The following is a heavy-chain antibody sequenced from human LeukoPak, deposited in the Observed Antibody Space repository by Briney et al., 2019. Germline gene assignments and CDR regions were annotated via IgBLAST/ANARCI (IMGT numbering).Heavy chain of an antibody. J-gene: IGHJ4*02. Sequence: GGSLRLSCAASGFTFSTFWMQWVRQVPGKGLVWVARINNDGSSTSYADSVKGRFTISRDNTKDTLYLQVNSLRAEDTALYYCAREPSIKLVFPPAIEDYWGQGTLVTVSS. V-gene: IGHV3-74*01. CDR2: INNDGSST. CDR3: AREPSIKLVFPPAIEDY. D-gene: IGHD2-2*01. CDR1: GFTFSTFW.